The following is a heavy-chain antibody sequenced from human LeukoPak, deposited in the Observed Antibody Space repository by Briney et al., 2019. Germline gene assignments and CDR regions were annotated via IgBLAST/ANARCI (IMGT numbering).Heavy chain of an antibody. Sequence: SETLSLTCTVSGGSISSGSYYWSWIRQPAGKGLEWIGRIYTSGSTNYNPSLKSRVTISVDTSKNQFSLKLSSVTAADTAVYYCARGSDDFWSGYYMDYFDYWGQGTLVTVSS. CDR2: IYTSGST. D-gene: IGHD3-3*01. CDR3: ARGSDDFWSGYYMDYFDY. J-gene: IGHJ4*02. CDR1: GGSISSGSYY. V-gene: IGHV4-61*02.